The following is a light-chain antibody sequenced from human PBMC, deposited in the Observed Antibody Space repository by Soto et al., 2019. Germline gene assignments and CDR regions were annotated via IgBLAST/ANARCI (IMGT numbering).Light chain of an antibody. Sequence: VCTQSPATLSLSPGERSPLSFWASQSVSTYLAWYQQKPGQAPRLLIYDASSRATVIPARFSGSGSGTDFTLTISRVEPEDFAVYYCQQRSNRITFGQGTRLEIK. CDR1: QSVSTY. V-gene: IGKV3-11*01. J-gene: IGKJ5*01. CDR3: QQRSNRIT. CDR2: DAS.